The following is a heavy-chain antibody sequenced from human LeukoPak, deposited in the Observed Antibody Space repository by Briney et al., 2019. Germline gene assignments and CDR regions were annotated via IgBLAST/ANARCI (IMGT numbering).Heavy chain of an antibody. D-gene: IGHD3-3*01. J-gene: IGHJ4*02. V-gene: IGHV1-8*01. CDR1: GYTFTSYD. CDR3: AKGRSYYDFWSGYEAHYYFDY. CDR2: MNPNSGNT. Sequence: ASVKVSCKASGYTFTSYDINWVRQATGQGLEWMGWMNPNSGNTGYAQKFQGRVTMTRNTSISTAYMELSSLRSEDTAVYYCAKGRSYYDFWSGYEAHYYFDYWGQGTLVTVSS.